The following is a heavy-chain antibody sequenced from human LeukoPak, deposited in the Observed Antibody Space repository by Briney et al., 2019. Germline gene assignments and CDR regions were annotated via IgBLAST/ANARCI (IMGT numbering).Heavy chain of an antibody. Sequence: GGSLRLSCAASGFTFSSYAMSWVRQAPGKGLEWVSAISGSGGSAYYADTVKGRFTISRDNSKNTLYLQMNSLRAEDTAVYYCAKEPNTVVHHTGNYWGQGTLVTVSS. CDR3: AKEPNTVVHHTGNY. CDR2: ISGSGGSA. D-gene: IGHD4-23*01. V-gene: IGHV3-23*01. J-gene: IGHJ4*02. CDR1: GFTFSSYA.